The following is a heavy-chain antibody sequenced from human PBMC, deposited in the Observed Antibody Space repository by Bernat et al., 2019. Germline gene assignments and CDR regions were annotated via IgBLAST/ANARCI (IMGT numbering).Heavy chain of an antibody. Sequence: QVQLQESGPGLVKPSQTLSLTCTVSGGSISSYYWSWIRQPPGKGLEWIGYIYYSGNTNYNPSLKSRVTISVDTSKNHFSLQLSSVTAADTAVYYCARQGGNYYDSRGYTSGVMDVWGQGTTVTVSS. J-gene: IGHJ6*02. CDR2: IYYSGNT. CDR3: ARQGGNYYDSRGYTSGVMDV. V-gene: IGHV4-59*08. D-gene: IGHD3-22*01. CDR1: GGSISSYY.